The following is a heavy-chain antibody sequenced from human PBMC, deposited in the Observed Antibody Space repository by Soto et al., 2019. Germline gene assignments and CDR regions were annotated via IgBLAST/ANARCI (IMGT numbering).Heavy chain of an antibody. Sequence: GGSLRLSCAASGFTFSSFGMHWVRQAPGKGLEWVAVISYDGSNKYYADSVKGRFTISRDNSKNTLYLQMNSLRAEDTAVYYCAKDLVAVAGFGAPNGMDVWGQGTTVTVSS. V-gene: IGHV3-30*18. CDR3: AKDLVAVAGFGAPNGMDV. CDR2: ISYDGSNK. J-gene: IGHJ6*02. D-gene: IGHD6-19*01. CDR1: GFTFSSFG.